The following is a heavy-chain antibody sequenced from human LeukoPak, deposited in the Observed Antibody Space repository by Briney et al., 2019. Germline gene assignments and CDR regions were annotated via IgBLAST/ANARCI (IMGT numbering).Heavy chain of an antibody. CDR3: ARGDDILTGYFGGFDY. CDR2: ISAYDGTT. D-gene: IGHD3-9*01. V-gene: IGHV1-18*01. J-gene: IGHJ4*02. Sequence: GASVKVSCKASGYTFTSYGISWVRQAPGQGLEWMGWISAYDGTTNYAQNFQGRVTMSTDTSTTTAYMELRSLRSDDTAVYYCARGDDILTGYFGGFDYWGQGTLVTVSS. CDR1: GYTFTSYG.